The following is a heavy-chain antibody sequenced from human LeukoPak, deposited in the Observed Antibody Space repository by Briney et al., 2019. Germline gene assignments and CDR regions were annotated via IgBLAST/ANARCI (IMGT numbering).Heavy chain of an antibody. CDR1: GFTFSSYA. D-gene: IGHD3-3*01. J-gene: IGHJ4*02. V-gene: IGHV3-30-3*01. CDR3: ARDWGYDFWSGYYAY. Sequence: GRSLRLSCAASGFTFSSYAMHWVRPAPGKGLEWVADISYDGSNKYYADSVRVRFTIYRDNSKNTLYLQMNSLSAEDTAVYYCARDWGYDFWSGYYAYWGQGTLVTVSS. CDR2: ISYDGSNK.